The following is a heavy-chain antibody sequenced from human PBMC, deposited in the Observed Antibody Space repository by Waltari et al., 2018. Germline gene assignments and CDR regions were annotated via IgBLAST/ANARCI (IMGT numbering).Heavy chain of an antibody. V-gene: IGHV2-5*02. CDR2: IYWDDEE. D-gene: IGHD3-3*01. J-gene: IGHJ4*02. Sequence: QITLKESGPTLVKPTQTLTLTCTFSGFSLSTSGVGVGWIRQPPGKALEWLALIYWDDEECDSTPLMSSFTSTENTSKNQGVLTRTIMDHVEMATYCGLHTTGGDHGFYCRDYRCQGTRVTVSA. CDR3: LHTTGGDHGFYCRDY. CDR1: GFSLSTSGVG.